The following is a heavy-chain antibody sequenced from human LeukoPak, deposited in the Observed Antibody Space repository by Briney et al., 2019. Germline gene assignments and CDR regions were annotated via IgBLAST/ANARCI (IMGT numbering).Heavy chain of an antibody. CDR2: IYHSGST. J-gene: IGHJ4*02. Sequence: SETLSLTCAVSGGSISSSNWWSWVRQPPGKGLEWIGEIYHSGSTNYNPSLKSRVTISVDKSKNQFSLKLSSVTAADTAVYYCARGTYYYDSSGYYYGGPFDHWGQGTLVTVSS. CDR3: ARGTYYYDSSGYYYGGPFDH. V-gene: IGHV4-4*02. CDR1: GGSISSSNW. D-gene: IGHD3-22*01.